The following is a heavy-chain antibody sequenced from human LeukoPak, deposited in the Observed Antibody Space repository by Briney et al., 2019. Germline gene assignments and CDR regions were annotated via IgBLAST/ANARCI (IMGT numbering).Heavy chain of an antibody. CDR3: AKVDYSYVINDWSRTGLGAYPTKYYYHMDG. Sequence: NTSETLSLTCAVYGGSFSGYYWSWIRQPPGKGLEWIGEINHSGSSNYNPSLKSRVTISGDTSKNQFSLKLSSVTAAEPAVYFCAKVDYSYVINDWSRTGLGAYPTKYYYHMDGRGKGTTVTV. V-gene: IGHV4-34*01. D-gene: IGHD5-18*01. CDR2: INHSGSS. CDR1: GGSFSGYY. J-gene: IGHJ6*03.